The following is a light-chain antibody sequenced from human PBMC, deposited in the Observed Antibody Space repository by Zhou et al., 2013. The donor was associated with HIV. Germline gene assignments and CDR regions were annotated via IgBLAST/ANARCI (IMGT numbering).Light chain of an antibody. Sequence: EIVMTQSPATLSVSPGERATLSCRASQSVSTNLAWYQQKRGQAPRLLMYGASSRATGIPDRFSGSGSGTDFTLTISRLEPDDFATYYCQQYGNSPITFGQGTRLDI. J-gene: IGKJ5*01. CDR3: QQYGNSPIT. V-gene: IGKV3-20*01. CDR1: QSVSTN. CDR2: GAS.